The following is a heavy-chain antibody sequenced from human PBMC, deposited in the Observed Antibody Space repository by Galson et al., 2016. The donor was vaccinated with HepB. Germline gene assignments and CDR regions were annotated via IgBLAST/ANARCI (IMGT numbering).Heavy chain of an antibody. CDR1: GGTFSKYS. CDR2: IIPLLDMT. V-gene: IGHV1-69*10. D-gene: IGHD4-11*01. CDR3: AIDLGAEYSNPY. J-gene: IGHJ4*02. Sequence: SVKVSCKASGGTFSKYSINWVRQVPGQGLEWMGGIIPLLDMTNHAPMFRDRVTVSADKSTGTAYMDLNSLTSQDTAVYYCAIDLGAEYSNPYGGQGTLVTASS.